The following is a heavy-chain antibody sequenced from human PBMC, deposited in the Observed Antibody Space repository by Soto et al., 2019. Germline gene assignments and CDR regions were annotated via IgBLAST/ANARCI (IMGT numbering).Heavy chain of an antibody. D-gene: IGHD3-16*01. CDR2: IKSSTDGGTA. V-gene: IGHV3-15*07. CDR1: GFSFKDAW. Sequence: EVQLVESGGGFVESGGSLRLSCAASGFSFKDAWMTWVRQAPGKGLEWVGRIKSSTDGGTADYGADVKGRFTMSRDDSKDTLYLHMDGLKREDTGVYYGTSFFQLRGRLFDSWGPGTQVNVSS. J-gene: IGHJ4*02. CDR3: TSFFQLRGRLFDS.